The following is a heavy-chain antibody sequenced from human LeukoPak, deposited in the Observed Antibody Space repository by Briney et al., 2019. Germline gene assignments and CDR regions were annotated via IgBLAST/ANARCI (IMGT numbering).Heavy chain of an antibody. CDR3: ARAYHSSWYLNWFDP. CDR2: VYHSGST. CDR1: GYSISSGYY. Sequence: SETLSLTCTVSGYSISSGYYWGWIPQPPGKGLEWIGSVYHSGSTYYNPSLKSRVTISLDTSKNQFSLKLSSVTAADTAIYYCARAYHSSWYLNWFDPWGQGTLVTVSS. J-gene: IGHJ5*02. V-gene: IGHV4-38-2*02. D-gene: IGHD6-13*01.